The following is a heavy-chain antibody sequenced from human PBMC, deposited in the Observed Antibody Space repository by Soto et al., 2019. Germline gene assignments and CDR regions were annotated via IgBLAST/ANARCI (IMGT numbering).Heavy chain of an antibody. V-gene: IGHV1-18*01. D-gene: IGHD1-1*01. CDR2: ISAHNGNT. CDR3: ARGRYGDY. CDR1: GYTFTSYG. Sequence: QVHLVQSGAEVKKPGASVKVSCKASGYTFTSYGITWVRQAPGQGIEWMGWISAHNGNTDYAQKLQGRVIVTRDTSTSTAYMELRSLTSDDTAVYYCARGRYGDYWGQGALVTVSS. J-gene: IGHJ4*02.